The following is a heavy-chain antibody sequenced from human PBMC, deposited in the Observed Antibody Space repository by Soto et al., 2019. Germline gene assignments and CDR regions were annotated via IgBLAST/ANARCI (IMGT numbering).Heavy chain of an antibody. CDR1: GYTFTSYG. J-gene: IGHJ6*03. V-gene: IGHV1-18*01. Sequence: ASVKVSCKASGYTFTSYGISWVRQAPGQGLEWMGWISAYNGNTNYAQKLQGRVTMPTDTSTSTAYMELRSLRSDDTAVYYCAREGSGEGLVWFGEGYYYYYYMDVWGQGTMVTVSS. D-gene: IGHD3-10*01. CDR2: ISAYNGNT. CDR3: AREGSGEGLVWFGEGYYYYYYMDV.